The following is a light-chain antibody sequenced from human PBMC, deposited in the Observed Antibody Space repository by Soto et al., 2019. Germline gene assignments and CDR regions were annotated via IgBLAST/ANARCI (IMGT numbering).Light chain of an antibody. CDR1: SSNIGSYT. V-gene: IGLV1-44*01. CDR3: AAWDDSLNGHV. Sequence: QSALAQPPSASGTPGQRVAISCSGSSSNIGSYTVHWFQQLPGAAPKPLIYTTDQRPSGAPDRFSGSKSGTSASLAISGLQSEDEADYYCAAWDDSLNGHVFGSGTKVTVL. J-gene: IGLJ1*01. CDR2: TTD.